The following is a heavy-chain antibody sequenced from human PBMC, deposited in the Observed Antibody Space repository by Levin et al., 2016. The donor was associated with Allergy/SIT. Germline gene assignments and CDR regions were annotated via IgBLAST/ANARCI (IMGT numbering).Heavy chain of an antibody. Sequence: VRQAPGKGLEWVAVIWYDGSNKYYADSVKGRFTISRDNSKNTLYLQMNSLRAEDTAVYYCARGTRESTVTPYYFDYWGQGTLVTVSS. CDR2: IWYDGSNK. CDR3: ARGTRESTVTPYYFDY. V-gene: IGHV3-33*01. D-gene: IGHD4-17*01. J-gene: IGHJ4*02.